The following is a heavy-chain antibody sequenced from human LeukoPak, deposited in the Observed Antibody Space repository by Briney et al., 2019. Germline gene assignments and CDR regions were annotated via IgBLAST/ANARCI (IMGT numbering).Heavy chain of an antibody. J-gene: IGHJ6*03. V-gene: IGHV3-48*01. CDR1: GFTFSSYS. CDR3: ARFSPNPSMDV. CDR2: ISSSSSTI. Sequence: GGSLRLSCAASGFTFSSYSMNWVRQAPGKGLEWVSYISSSSSTIYFADSVKGRFTISRDNAKNSLYLQMNSLRAEDTAVYYCARFSPNPSMDVWGKGTTVPSP.